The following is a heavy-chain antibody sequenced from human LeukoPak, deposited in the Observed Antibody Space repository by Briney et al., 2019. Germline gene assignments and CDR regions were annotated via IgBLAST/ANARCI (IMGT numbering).Heavy chain of an antibody. CDR2: ISAYNGNT. CDR3: ARDREELWFGELLSYYYYYGMDV. J-gene: IGHJ6*02. Sequence: GASVKVSFKASGYTFTSYGISWVRQAPGQGLEWMGWISAYNGNTNYAQKLQGRVTMTTDTSTSTAYMELRSLRSDDTAVYYCARDREELWFGELLSYYYYYGMDVWGQGTTVTVSS. CDR1: GYTFTSYG. D-gene: IGHD3-10*01. V-gene: IGHV1-18*01.